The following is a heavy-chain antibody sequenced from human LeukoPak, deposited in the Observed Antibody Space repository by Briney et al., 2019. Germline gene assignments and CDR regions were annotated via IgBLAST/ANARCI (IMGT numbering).Heavy chain of an antibody. CDR1: GGTFSSYA. CDR2: IIPIFGTA. V-gene: IGHV1-69*06. D-gene: IGHD3-9*01. J-gene: IGHJ4*02. Sequence: SVKVSCKASGGTFSSYAIGRVRQAPGQGLEWMGGIIPIFGTANYAQKFQGRVTITADKSTSTAYMELSSLRSEDTAVYYCARTPAQSFDWLSTSYYFDYWGQGTLVTVSS. CDR3: ARTPAQSFDWLSTSYYFDY.